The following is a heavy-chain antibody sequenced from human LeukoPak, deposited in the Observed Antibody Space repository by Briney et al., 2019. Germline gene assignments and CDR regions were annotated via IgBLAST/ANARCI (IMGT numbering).Heavy chain of an antibody. CDR1: GFTFARYS. CDR3: AKRDSAGSYYCDS. CDR2: IFGRGVTT. V-gene: IGHV3-23*01. Sequence: TGGSLRLSCAASGFTFARYSTSGVRQAPGKGLEWVSDIFGRGVTTFYADSLKGRFTISRTNSRNTPYLQINLLRAQDTAVYYCAKRDSAGSYYCDSWGQGGLVAVSS. D-gene: IGHD1-26*01. J-gene: IGHJ4*02.